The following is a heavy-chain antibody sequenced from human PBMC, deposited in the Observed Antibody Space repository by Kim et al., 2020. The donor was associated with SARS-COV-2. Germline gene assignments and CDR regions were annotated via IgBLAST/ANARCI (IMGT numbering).Heavy chain of an antibody. CDR3: ATSLGGITGNWVYYFDY. J-gene: IGHJ4*02. CDR2: IIPIFGTA. D-gene: IGHD1-20*01. CDR1: GGTFSSYA. V-gene: IGHV1-69*13. Sequence: SVKVSCKASGGTFSSYAISWVRQAPGQGLEWMGGIIPIFGTANYAQKFQGRVTITADESTSTAYMELSSLRSEDTAVYYCATSLGGITGNWVYYFDYWGQGTLVTVSS.